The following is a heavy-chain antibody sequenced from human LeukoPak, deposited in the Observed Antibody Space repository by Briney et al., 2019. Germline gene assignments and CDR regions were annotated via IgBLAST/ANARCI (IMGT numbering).Heavy chain of an antibody. CDR3: ARARDGYTKPFDY. CDR1: GGSFSGYY. V-gene: IGHV4-34*01. CDR2: INHSGST. J-gene: IGHJ4*02. Sequence: SETLSLTCAVYGGSFSGYYWSWIRQPPGKGLEWIGEINHSGSTNYNPSLKSRVTISVDTSKNQFSLKLSSVTAADTAVYYCARARDGYTKPFDYWGQGTLVTDSS. D-gene: IGHD5-24*01.